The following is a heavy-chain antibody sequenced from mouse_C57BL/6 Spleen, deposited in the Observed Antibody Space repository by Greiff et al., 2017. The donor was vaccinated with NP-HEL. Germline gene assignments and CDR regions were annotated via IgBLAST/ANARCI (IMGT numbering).Heavy chain of an antibody. CDR3: TRERDYGSPAWFAY. J-gene: IGHJ3*01. CDR2: ISSGGDYI. Sequence: EVHLVESGEGLVKPGGSLKLSCAASGFTFSSYAMSWVRQTPEKRLEWVAYISSGGDYIYYADTVKGRFTISRDNARNTLYLQMSSLKSEDTAMYYCTRERDYGSPAWFAYWGQGTLVTVSA. CDR1: GFTFSSYA. D-gene: IGHD1-1*01. V-gene: IGHV5-9-1*02.